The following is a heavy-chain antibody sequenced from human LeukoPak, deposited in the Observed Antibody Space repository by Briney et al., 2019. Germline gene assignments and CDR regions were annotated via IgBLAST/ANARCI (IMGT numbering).Heavy chain of an antibody. CDR2: ISGSGGGT. V-gene: IGHV3-23*01. J-gene: IGHJ4*02. Sequence: GGSLRLSCAASGFTFSSYAMSWVRQAPGKGLEWVSAISGSGGGTYYADSVKGRFTISRDNSKNTLYLQMNSLRAEDTAVYYCAKDLLSSYYDFWSGYYPDNFDYWGQGTLVTVSS. D-gene: IGHD3-3*01. CDR3: AKDLLSSYYDFWSGYYPDNFDY. CDR1: GFTFSSYA.